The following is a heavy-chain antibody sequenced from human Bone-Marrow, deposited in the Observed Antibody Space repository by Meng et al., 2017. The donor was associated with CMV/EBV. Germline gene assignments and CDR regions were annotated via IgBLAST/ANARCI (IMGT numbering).Heavy chain of an antibody. Sequence: SETLSLTCTVSGDSINSRSYYWDWIRQPPGKGLEWIGSFYYSGSTYYNPSLNSRVTISVDTSKNQFSLKLSSVTAADTAVYYCARRWNTGDYNYYGMDVWGQGPTVTVSS. V-gene: IGHV4-39*07. CDR1: GDSINSRSYY. D-gene: IGHD1/OR15-1a*01. J-gene: IGHJ6*02. CDR3: ARRWNTGDYNYYGMDV. CDR2: FYYSGST.